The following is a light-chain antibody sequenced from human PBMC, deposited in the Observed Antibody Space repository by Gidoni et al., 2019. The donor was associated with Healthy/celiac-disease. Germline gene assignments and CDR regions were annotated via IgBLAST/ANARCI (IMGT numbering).Light chain of an antibody. CDR3: QQSYSTPPNS. CDR1: QSISSY. Sequence: DIQITQSSSSLSASVGDRVTITCPASQSISSYLNWYQQKPGKAPKLLIYDASSLQSGVPSRFSGSGSGTDFTLTISSLQPEDIATYYCQQSYSTPPNSFGQGTKLEIK. J-gene: IGKJ2*03. CDR2: DAS. V-gene: IGKV1-39*01.